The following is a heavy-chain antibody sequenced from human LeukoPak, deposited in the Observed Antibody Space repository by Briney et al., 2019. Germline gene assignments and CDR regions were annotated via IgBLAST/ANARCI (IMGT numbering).Heavy chain of an antibody. CDR2: INAGNGDT. Sequence: ASVKVSCKSSGYTFTGYYMHWVRQAPGQRLEWMGWINAGNGDTKYSQEFQGRVTITRDTSASTAYMELSSLRSEDMAVYYCARGDCSGGSCYTSWGQGTLVTVSS. V-gene: IGHV1-3*03. J-gene: IGHJ5*02. D-gene: IGHD2-15*01. CDR1: GYTFTGYY. CDR3: ARGDCSGGSCYTS.